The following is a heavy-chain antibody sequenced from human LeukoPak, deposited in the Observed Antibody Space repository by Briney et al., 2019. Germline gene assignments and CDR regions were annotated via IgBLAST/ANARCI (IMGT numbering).Heavy chain of an antibody. J-gene: IGHJ4*02. CDR3: ARSNREFASGSGDY. V-gene: IGHV3-7*05. CDR1: GFPFSSHW. D-gene: IGHD3-10*01. Sequence: VGSLRLSCAASGFPFSSHWMSWVREAPGKGVEWVANINQDGSEEYYVDSVKGRFSISRDNAKNSLYLQMNSLRAEDTAVYYCARSNREFASGSGDYWGQGTLVTVSS. CDR2: INQDGSEE.